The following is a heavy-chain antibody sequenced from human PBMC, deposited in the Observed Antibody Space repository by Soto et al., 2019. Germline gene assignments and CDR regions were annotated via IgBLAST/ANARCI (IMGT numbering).Heavy chain of an antibody. J-gene: IGHJ4*02. Sequence: QITLKESGPTLVKPTQTLTLTCTFSGFSLTSNAVGVGWFRQPPGNALEWLALIYWNDYNHYSPSLKSRLTFTTDTSKNQVVLIMTNMYTVDTGKYYCAHGSGWLVDFWGPGTLVTVSS. CDR2: IYWNDYN. V-gene: IGHV2-5*01. D-gene: IGHD6-19*01. CDR3: AHGSGWLVDF. CDR1: GFSLTSNAVG.